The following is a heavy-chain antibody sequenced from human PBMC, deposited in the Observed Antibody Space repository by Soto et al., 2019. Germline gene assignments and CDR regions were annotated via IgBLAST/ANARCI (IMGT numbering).Heavy chain of an antibody. CDR3: IIGGYLEYFDY. V-gene: IGHV3-15*01. D-gene: IGHD3-22*01. CDR1: GFTFSNAW. J-gene: IGHJ4*02. Sequence: GGSLRLSCAASGFTFSNAWMSWVRQAPGKGLEWVGRIKSKTDGGTTDYAAPVKGRFTISRDDSKNTLCLQMNSLKTEDTAVYYCIIGGYLEYFDYWGQGTLVTVSS. CDR2: IKSKTDGGTT.